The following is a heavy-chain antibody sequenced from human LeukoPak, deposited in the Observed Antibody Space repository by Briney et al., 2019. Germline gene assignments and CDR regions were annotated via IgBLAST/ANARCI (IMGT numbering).Heavy chain of an antibody. J-gene: IGHJ4*02. Sequence: GGSLRLSCAASGFTFSSYAMSWVRQAPGKGLEWVSAISGSGGSTYYADSVKGRFTISRANSKNTLYLQMNRLRAEATAVYYFAKGRNSDSSQFDYWRQGTQVTDSS. CDR3: AKGRNSDSSQFDY. CDR1: GFTFSSYA. D-gene: IGHD2-21*01. V-gene: IGHV3-23*01. CDR2: ISGSGGST.